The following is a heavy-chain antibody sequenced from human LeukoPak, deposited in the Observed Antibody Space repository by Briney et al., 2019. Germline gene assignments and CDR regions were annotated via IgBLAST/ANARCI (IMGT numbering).Heavy chain of an antibody. D-gene: IGHD3-16*01. Sequence: SETLSLTCTVSGGSISSYYWSWLRQPPGKGLEWIGYIYYSGSTNYNPSLKSRVTISVDTSKNQFSLKLSSVTAADTAVYYCARARRGRPRTKNFDYWGQGTLVTVSS. CDR2: IYYSGST. J-gene: IGHJ4*02. CDR3: ARARRGRPRTKNFDY. V-gene: IGHV4-59*01. CDR1: GGSISSYY.